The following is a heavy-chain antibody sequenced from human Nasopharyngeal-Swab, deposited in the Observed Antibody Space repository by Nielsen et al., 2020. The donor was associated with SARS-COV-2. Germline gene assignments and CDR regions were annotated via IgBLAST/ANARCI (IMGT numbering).Heavy chain of an antibody. CDR2: IYYSGNT. V-gene: IGHV4-59*13. CDR1: GGSISSYY. Sequence: SETLSLTCTVSGGSISSYYWSWIRQPPGKGLEWIGYIYYSGNTNYNPSLKSRVTISVDTSKNQFSLKLSSVTAADTAVYYCARLSYDFWSGYFDYWGQGTLVTVSS. CDR3: ARLSYDFWSGYFDY. D-gene: IGHD3-3*01. J-gene: IGHJ4*02.